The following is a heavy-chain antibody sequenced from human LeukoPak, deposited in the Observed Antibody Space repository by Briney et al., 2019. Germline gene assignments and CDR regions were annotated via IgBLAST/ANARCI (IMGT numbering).Heavy chain of an antibody. D-gene: IGHD3-22*01. J-gene: IGHJ4*02. V-gene: IGHV3-7*03. CDR1: GFTFSSYW. Sequence: PGGSLRLSCAASGFTFSSYWMSWVRQAPGKGLEWVANIKQDGSEKYYVDSVKGRFTISRDNAKNSLYLQMNSLRAEDTAVYYCARTYYYDSSGYSFDYWGQGTLVTVSS. CDR3: ARTYYYDSSGYSFDY. CDR2: IKQDGSEK.